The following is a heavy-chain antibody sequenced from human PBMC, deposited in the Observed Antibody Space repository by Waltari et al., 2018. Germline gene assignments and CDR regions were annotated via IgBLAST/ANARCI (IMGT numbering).Heavy chain of an antibody. CDR2: IYYSGST. J-gene: IGHJ5*02. V-gene: IGHV4-59*01. Sequence: QVQLQESGPGLVKPSETLSLTCTVSGGSISSYYWSWIRQPPGKGLEWIGYIYYSGSTNYHPARKSRVTISVDTSKNQFSLKLSSVTAADTAVYYCARDLAVRDGYNDRARWFDPWGQGTLVTVSS. CDR3: ARDLAVRDGYNDRARWFDP. CDR1: GGSISSYY. D-gene: IGHD3-22*01.